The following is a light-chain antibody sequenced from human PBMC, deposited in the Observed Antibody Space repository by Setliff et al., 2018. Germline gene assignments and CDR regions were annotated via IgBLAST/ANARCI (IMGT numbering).Light chain of an antibody. V-gene: IGLV2-14*01. J-gene: IGLJ3*02. CDR1: ASDVGAYNF. CDR3: CSHTTSSSWV. Sequence: QSALTQPASVSGSPGQSITISCTGTASDVGAYNFASWYQQHPGKAPNLIIYDVNNRPAGVSNRFSGSKSGNTASLTISGLQAEDEADYYCCSHTTSSSWVFGGGTKGTVL. CDR2: DVN.